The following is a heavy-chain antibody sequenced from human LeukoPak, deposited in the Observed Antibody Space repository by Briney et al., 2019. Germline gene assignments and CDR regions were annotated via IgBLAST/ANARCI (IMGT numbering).Heavy chain of an antibody. CDR2: ISAYNGNT. Sequence: GASVKVSCKASGYTFTSYGISWVRQAPGQGLEWMGWISAYNGNTNYAQKLQGRVTMTTDTSTSTAYMELRSLRSDDTAVYYCARDRRYCSGGSCYPHWYFDLWGRGTLVTVSS. CDR3: ARDRRYCSGGSCYPHWYFDL. V-gene: IGHV1-18*01. J-gene: IGHJ2*01. D-gene: IGHD2-15*01. CDR1: GYTFTSYG.